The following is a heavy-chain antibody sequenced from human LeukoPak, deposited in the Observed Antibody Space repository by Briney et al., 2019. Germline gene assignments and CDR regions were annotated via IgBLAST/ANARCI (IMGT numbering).Heavy chain of an antibody. D-gene: IGHD6-6*01. CDR2: ISYDGSNK. CDR1: GFTFSSYD. V-gene: IGHV3-30*18. J-gene: IGHJ4*02. Sequence: GGSLRLSCAASGFTFSSYDMNWVRQAPGKGLEWVAVISYDGSNKYYADSVKGRFTISRDNSKNTLYLQMNSLRAEDTAVYYCAKDKRVEDSSSFDYWGQGTLVTVSS. CDR3: AKDKRVEDSSSFDY.